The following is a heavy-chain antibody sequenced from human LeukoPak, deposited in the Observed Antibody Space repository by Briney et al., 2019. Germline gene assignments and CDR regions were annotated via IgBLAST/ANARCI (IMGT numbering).Heavy chain of an antibody. J-gene: IGHJ3*02. Sequence: GHSLKIAFKASGYSFSSYWIAWLRQMPGKGLEWMGIIYPGNSDTRYSPSFQGQVTISVDKSISTAYLQWSSLKASETAMYYCVRQDGYYYDSSGCGDDVFDILLRGRKVTVSS. V-gene: IGHV5-51*01. CDR3: VRQDGYYYDSSGCGDDVFDI. CDR2: IYPGNSDT. D-gene: IGHD3-22*01. CDR1: GYSFSSYW.